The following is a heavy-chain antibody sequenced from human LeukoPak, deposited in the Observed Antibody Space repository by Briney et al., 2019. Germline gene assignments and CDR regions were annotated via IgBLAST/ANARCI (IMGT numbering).Heavy chain of an antibody. CDR3: AQTSRYFDAHHDAFDL. D-gene: IGHD3-9*01. CDR1: GFTFSSYG. V-gene: IGHV3-30*02. CDR2: IRYDGSNK. J-gene: IGHJ3*01. Sequence: GGSLRLSCAASGFTFSSYGMHWVRQAPGKGLEWVAFIRYDGSNKYYADSVKGRFTISRDNSKNTLYVQMNSLRADDTAVYYCAQTSRYFDAHHDAFDLWGQGTVVTVSS.